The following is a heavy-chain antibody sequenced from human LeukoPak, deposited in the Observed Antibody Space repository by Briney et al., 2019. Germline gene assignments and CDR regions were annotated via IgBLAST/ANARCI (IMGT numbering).Heavy chain of an antibody. J-gene: IGHJ2*01. CDR1: GGSISTYY. D-gene: IGHD4-23*01. V-gene: IGHV4-4*07. CDR3: ARYYGGKSAYWYFDL. CDR2: IYTSGST. Sequence: SETLSLTCTVSGGSISTYYWSWIRQPAGKGLEWIGRIYTSGSTNYNPSLKSRVTISVDTSKNQFSLKLSSVTAADTAVYYCARYYGGKSAYWYFDLWGRGTLVTVSS.